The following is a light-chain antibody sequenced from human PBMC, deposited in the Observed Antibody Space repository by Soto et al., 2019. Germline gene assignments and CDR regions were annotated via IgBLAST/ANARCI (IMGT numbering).Light chain of an antibody. CDR3: QQYASSPPT. Sequence: EIVLTQSPGTLSLSPWERGTLFCRASQSVTSSYLAWYQQKPGQAPRLLIYGASSRATGIPDRFSGSGSGTDFTLTISRLEPEDFVVYYCQQYASSPPTFGQGTKVAIK. J-gene: IGKJ1*01. CDR1: QSVTSSY. V-gene: IGKV3-20*01. CDR2: GAS.